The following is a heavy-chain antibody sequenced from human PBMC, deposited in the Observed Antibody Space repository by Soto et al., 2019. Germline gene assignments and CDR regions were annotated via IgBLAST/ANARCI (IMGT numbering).Heavy chain of an antibody. V-gene: IGHV3-30*04. J-gene: IGHJ4*02. CDR1: GFTLSTFA. CDR3: ARDREVTMRSFDS. CDR2: ISYGGDRT. Sequence: QVQMVESGGGVVQPGRSLRLSCAVSGFTLSTFAMHWVRQAPGKGLEWVGVISYGGDRTYFADSVKGRFTISSDKSKNTLYLQMNSLRTEDTAVYYCARDREVTMRSFDSWGQGTLVTVSS. D-gene: IGHD3-22*01.